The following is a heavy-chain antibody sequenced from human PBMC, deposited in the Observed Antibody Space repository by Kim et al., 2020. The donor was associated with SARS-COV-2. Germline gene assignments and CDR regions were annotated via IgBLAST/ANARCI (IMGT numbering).Heavy chain of an antibody. Sequence: GGSLRLSCAASGFTFSRFAMSWARQAPGKGLEWVSTISDSGARTHYADSVRGRFTISRDNSKSTLFLQMNNLRVEDTAVYYCDASGYGGQGSRDTVSS. CDR3: DASGY. CDR1: GFTFSRFA. V-gene: IGHV3-23*01. J-gene: IGHJ4*02. CDR2: ISDSGART.